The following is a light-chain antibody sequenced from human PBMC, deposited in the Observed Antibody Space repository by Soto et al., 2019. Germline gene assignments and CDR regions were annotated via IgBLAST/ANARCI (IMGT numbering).Light chain of an antibody. V-gene: IGLV4-69*01. J-gene: IGLJ2*01. CDR1: SGHSSYA. CDR2: LNSAGSH. Sequence: QPVLTQSPSASASLGASVKLTCTLSSGHSSYAIAWHQQHPEKGPRYLMKLNSAGSHSKGDGIPDRFSGSSSGAERYLTISSLQSEDEADYYCLTWGTGIQVFGGGTKLTVL. CDR3: LTWGTGIQV.